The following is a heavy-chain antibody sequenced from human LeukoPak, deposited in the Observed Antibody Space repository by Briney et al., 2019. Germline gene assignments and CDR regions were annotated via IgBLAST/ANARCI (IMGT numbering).Heavy chain of an antibody. D-gene: IGHD5-18*01. J-gene: IGHJ4*02. Sequence: PSEILSLTCTVSGYSISSGYYWGWIRQPPGKGLEWIGSIYHSGSTYYNPSLKSRVTISVDTSKNQFSLKLSSVTAADTAVYYCARAGDTAKHEFDYWGQGTLVTVSS. CDR2: IYHSGST. V-gene: IGHV4-38-2*02. CDR1: GYSISSGYY. CDR3: ARAGDTAKHEFDY.